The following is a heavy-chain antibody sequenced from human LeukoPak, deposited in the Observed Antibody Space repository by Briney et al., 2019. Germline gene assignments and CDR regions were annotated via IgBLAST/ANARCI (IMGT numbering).Heavy chain of an antibody. V-gene: IGHV4-59*01. Sequence: SETLSLTCTVSGGSISSYYWSWIRQPPGKGLEWIGYIYYSGSTNYNPSLRSRVTISVDTSKNQFSLKLSSVTAADTAVYYCARDCGGGCYQNAFDIWGQGTMVTVSS. CDR1: GGSISSYY. CDR2: IYYSGST. J-gene: IGHJ3*02. D-gene: IGHD2-21*02. CDR3: ARDCGGGCYQNAFDI.